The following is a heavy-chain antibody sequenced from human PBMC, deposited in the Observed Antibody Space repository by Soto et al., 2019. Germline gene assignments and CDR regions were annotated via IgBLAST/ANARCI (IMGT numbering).Heavy chain of an antibody. D-gene: IGHD3-16*01. CDR2: IRRKIDGGTT. CDR3: TTGSVFTFYFGMDV. Sequence: GGSLRLSCAAFDFTFTDARVNWVRQAPGKGLEWVALIRRKIDGGTTDYVTPVKGRFSISRDESRNTVSLQMNSLKTEDTAVYYCTTGSVFTFYFGMDVWGQGTTVTVSS. J-gene: IGHJ6*02. CDR1: DFTFTDAR. V-gene: IGHV3-15*07.